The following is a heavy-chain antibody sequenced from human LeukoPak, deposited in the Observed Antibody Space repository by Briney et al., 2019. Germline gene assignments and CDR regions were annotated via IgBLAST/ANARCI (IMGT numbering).Heavy chain of an antibody. D-gene: IGHD3-22*01. Sequence: GGSLRLSCAASGFTFIRSAMTWVRQGPGTGLEFVASIIYSGGATYYADSVKGRFTISRDNSKNTLYLQMNSLRAEDTALYYCAKDGLYYDGSEHVYYFDSWGQGTLVTVSS. CDR2: IIYSGGAT. V-gene: IGHV3-23*01. J-gene: IGHJ4*02. CDR3: AKDGLYYDGSEHVYYFDS. CDR1: GFTFIRSA.